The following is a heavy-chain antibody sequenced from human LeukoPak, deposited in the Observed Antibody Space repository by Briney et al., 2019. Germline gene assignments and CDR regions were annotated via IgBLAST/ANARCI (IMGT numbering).Heavy chain of an antibody. D-gene: IGHD5-24*01. J-gene: IGHJ4*02. Sequence: SVNVSCKASGGTFSGYAISWVRQAPGQGLEWMGRIIPILGIANYAQKFQGRVTTTADKSTSTAYMELSSLRSEDTAVYYCAREGQGRRDGYNQYSFDYWGQGTLVTVSS. V-gene: IGHV1-69*04. CDR3: AREGQGRRDGYNQYSFDY. CDR1: GGTFSGYA. CDR2: IIPILGIA.